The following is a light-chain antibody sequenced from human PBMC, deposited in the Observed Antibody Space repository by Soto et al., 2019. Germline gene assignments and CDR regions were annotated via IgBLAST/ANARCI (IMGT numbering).Light chain of an antibody. Sequence: QSALTQPASVSGSPGQSITISCTGTSTDIGVYNHVSWYQQHPGKAPKVMIYEVTNRPSGVSNRFSGSKSGDTASLTISGLQSEDEADYYCSSYTSSSTRVFGGGTKLTVL. CDR2: EVT. J-gene: IGLJ3*02. V-gene: IGLV2-14*01. CDR1: STDIGVYNH. CDR3: SSYTSSSTRV.